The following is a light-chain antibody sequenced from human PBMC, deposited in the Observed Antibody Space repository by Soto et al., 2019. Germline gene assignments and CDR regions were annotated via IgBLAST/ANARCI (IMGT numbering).Light chain of an antibody. J-gene: IGLJ1*01. CDR1: SSDVGGYNY. V-gene: IGLV2-14*01. Sequence: QSALTQPASVSGSPGQSITISCTGTSSDVGGYNYVSWYQQHPGKAPKLMIYDVSNRPSGVSNRFSGSKSGNTASLTISGLQAEAEADYYCSSYTSSSTLYVFGTGTKVTV. CDR2: DVS. CDR3: SSYTSSSTLYV.